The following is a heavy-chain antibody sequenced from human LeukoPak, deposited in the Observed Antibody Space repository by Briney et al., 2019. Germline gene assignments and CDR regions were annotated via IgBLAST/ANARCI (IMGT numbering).Heavy chain of an antibody. CDR2: INHSGST. D-gene: IGHD6-13*01. Sequence: SETLSLTCAVYGGSLSNYFWSWIRQPPGKGLEWIGEINHSGSTNYNPSLKTRLTISVDMSRNQFSLKLSSVTTADTAVYYCARGVVGNWYFFDYWGQGTLVTVSS. V-gene: IGHV4-34*01. CDR1: GGSLSNYF. CDR3: ARGVVGNWYFFDY. J-gene: IGHJ4*02.